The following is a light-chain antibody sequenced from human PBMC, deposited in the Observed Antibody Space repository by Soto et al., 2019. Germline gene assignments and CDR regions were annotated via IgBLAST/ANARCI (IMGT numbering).Light chain of an antibody. CDR3: QQANSFPPT. CDR1: QGISRW. Sequence: DIQMTQSPSSVSASVGDRVTITCRASQGISRWLAWYQQKPGKAPYLLIFAASTLQSGVPSRFSGSGSETHFTLTVSSMLPEDFATYYCQQANSFPPTFGGGTKVEIK. J-gene: IGKJ4*01. CDR2: AAS. V-gene: IGKV1-12*01.